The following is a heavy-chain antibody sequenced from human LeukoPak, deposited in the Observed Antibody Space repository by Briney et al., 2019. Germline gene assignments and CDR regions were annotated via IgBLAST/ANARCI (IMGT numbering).Heavy chain of an antibody. V-gene: IGHV3-23*01. J-gene: IGHJ4*02. CDR1: GFTFTNYG. D-gene: IGHD7-27*01. Sequence: GGSPRLSCAASGFTFTNYGMNWVRQAPGKGLEWVSGITPDAGRTYYADSVKGRFTIYRDNSKNTVYLQMNSLGAEDTAVYYCVQDWAWGAFGYWGQGTLVTVSS. CDR2: ITPDAGRT. CDR3: VQDWAWGAFGY.